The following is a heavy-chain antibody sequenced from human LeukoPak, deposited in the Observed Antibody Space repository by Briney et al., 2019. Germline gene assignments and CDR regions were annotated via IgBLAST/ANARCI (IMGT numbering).Heavy chain of an antibody. CDR3: VKEAIGYSFSDY. J-gene: IGHJ4*02. CDR1: GFTFSNYA. D-gene: IGHD1-26*01. Sequence: GGSLRLSRAASGFTFSNYAMSWVRQAPGKGLEWVSAISGSGGNTYYADSVKGRFTISRDNSKNTLYLQMNSLRAEDTAVCYCVKEAIGYSFSDYWGQGTLVTVSS. V-gene: IGHV3-23*01. CDR2: ISGSGGNT.